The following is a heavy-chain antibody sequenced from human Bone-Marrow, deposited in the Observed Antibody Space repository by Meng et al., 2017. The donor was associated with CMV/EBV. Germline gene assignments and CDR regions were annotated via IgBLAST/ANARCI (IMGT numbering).Heavy chain of an antibody. D-gene: IGHD3-22*01. CDR1: GYTFTGYY. CDR3: ARGDYDNSGYYHLY. V-gene: IGHV1-18*04. Sequence: ASVKVSCKASGYTFTGYYMHWVRQAPGQGLEWMGWISAYNGNTNYAQKFQDRVTMTTDTSTSTAYMELRSLRSDDTAVYYCARGDYDNSGYYHLYWGQGTLVTVS. J-gene: IGHJ4*02. CDR2: ISAYNGNT.